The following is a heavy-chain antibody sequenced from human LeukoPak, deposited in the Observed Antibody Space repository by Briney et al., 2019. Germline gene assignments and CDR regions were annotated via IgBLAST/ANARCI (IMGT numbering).Heavy chain of an antibody. J-gene: IGHJ6*02. D-gene: IGHD3-3*01. CDR3: ARDRPPHYDFWSGYSLYYYYGMDV. CDR1: GYTFTSYG. CDR2: ISAYNGNT. V-gene: IGHV1-18*01. Sequence: ASVTVSCTVSGYTFTSYGISWARQAPGQGLEWMGWISAYNGNTNYAQKLQGRVTMTTDTSTSTAYMELRSLRSDDTAVYYCARDRPPHYDFWSGYSLYYYYGMDVWGQGTTVTVSS.